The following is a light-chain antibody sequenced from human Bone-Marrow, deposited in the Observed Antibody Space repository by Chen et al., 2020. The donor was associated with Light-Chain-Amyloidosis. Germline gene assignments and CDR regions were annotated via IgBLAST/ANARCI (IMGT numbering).Light chain of an antibody. V-gene: IGKV4-1*01. CDR1: QTLLYTSNNKNY. J-gene: IGKJ5*01. CDR3: QQYYDKHIT. Sequence: DIVMTQSPDSLAVSLGERATINCKSSQTLLYTSNNKNYSGWYKQKPGQPPKLLIYWASLRESGVPDRFSGSGSGTDFTLTINSLQAEDVAVYYCQQYYDKHITFGQGTRLEIK. CDR2: WAS.